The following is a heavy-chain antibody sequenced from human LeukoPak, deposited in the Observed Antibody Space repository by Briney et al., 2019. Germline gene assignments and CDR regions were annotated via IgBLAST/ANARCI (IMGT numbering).Heavy chain of an antibody. Sequence: ASVKVSRKASGYTFTSYDINWVRQATGQGLEWMGWMNPNSGNTGYAQKFQGRVTMTRNTSISTAYMELSSLRSEDTAVYYCARGTSGSSPYYYYYMDVWGKGTTVTISS. V-gene: IGHV1-8*01. CDR1: GYTFTSYD. CDR3: ARGTSGSSPYYYYYMDV. J-gene: IGHJ6*03. CDR2: MNPNSGNT. D-gene: IGHD1-26*01.